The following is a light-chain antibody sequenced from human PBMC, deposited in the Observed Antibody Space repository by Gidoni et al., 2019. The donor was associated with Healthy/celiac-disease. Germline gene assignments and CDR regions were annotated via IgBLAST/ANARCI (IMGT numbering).Light chain of an antibody. CDR3: VLYMGNGSLV. CDR2: STN. V-gene: IGLV8-61*01. CDR1: SGSVSTSYY. J-gene: IGLJ3*02. Sequence: QTVVTQEPSFSVSPGGTVTLTCGLSSGSVSTSYYPSWYQQTPGQAPRTLIYSTNTRSSGVPDRFSGSILGNQAALTITGARADDESDYYCVLYMGNGSLVFGGGTKLTVL.